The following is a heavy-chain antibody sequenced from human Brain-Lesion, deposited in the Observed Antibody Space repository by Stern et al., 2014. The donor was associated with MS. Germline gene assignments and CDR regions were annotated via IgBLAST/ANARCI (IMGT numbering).Heavy chain of an antibody. CDR3: ATLSPGAGGNYYRHFDY. J-gene: IGHJ4*02. Sequence: VQLVQSGAEVKKPGASVKVSCKVSGYTLTELSMHWVRQAPRKGLEWMGGFDPEEGETIYAHKFQGRVTMTEDTSTDTAYMELSSLRSEDTAVYYCATLSPGAGGNYYRHFDYWGQGTLVTVSS. D-gene: IGHD1-26*01. V-gene: IGHV1-24*01. CDR1: GYTLTELS. CDR2: FDPEEGET.